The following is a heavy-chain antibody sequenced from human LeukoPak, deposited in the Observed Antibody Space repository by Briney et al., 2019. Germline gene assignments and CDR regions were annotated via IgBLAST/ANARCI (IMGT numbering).Heavy chain of an antibody. Sequence: SETLSLTCTVSGRSISSYYWSWIRQPPGKGLEWIGYIYYSGSTNYNPSLKSRVTISVDTSKNQFSLKLSSVTAADTAVYYCARKGLLVPAGPWFDPWGQGTLVTVSS. CDR2: IYYSGST. CDR1: GRSISSYY. D-gene: IGHD2-2*01. J-gene: IGHJ5*02. CDR3: ARKGLLVPAGPWFDP. V-gene: IGHV4-59*01.